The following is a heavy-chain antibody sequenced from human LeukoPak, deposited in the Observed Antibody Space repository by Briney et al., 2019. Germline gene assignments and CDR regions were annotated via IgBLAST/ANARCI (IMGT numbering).Heavy chain of an antibody. V-gene: IGHV3-23*01. CDR1: GFTFSSYA. Sequence: GGSLRLSCAASGFTFSSYAMSWVRKAPGKGLEWVSAISGSGGSTYYADSVKGRFTISRDNSKNTLYLQMNSLRAEDTAVYYCARSLEWLLGGANWFDPWGQGTLVTVSS. CDR3: ARSLEWLLGGANWFDP. D-gene: IGHD3-3*01. J-gene: IGHJ5*02. CDR2: ISGSGGST.